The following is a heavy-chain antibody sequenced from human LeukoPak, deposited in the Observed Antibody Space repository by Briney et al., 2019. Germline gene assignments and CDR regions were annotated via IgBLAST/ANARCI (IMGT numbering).Heavy chain of an antibody. CDR2: ISGSGGST. CDR3: AKDLRAAADTGTFDY. D-gene: IGHD6-13*01. CDR1: GFTFSSYA. J-gene: IGHJ4*02. Sequence: GGSLRLSCAASGFTFSSYAMSWVRQAPGKGLEWVSAISGSGGSTYYAASVKGRFTISRDNSMNTLYLQMNSLRAEDTAVYYCAKDLRAAADTGTFDYWGQGTPVTVSS. V-gene: IGHV3-23*01.